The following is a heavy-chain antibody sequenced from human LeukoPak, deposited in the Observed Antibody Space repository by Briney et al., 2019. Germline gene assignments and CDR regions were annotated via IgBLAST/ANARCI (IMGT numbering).Heavy chain of an antibody. D-gene: IGHD5-18*01. Sequence: ASVKVSCKASGYTFTSYLIHWVRQAPGQGLEWMGIINPSGGSAAYAQKFQGRVTMTRDTSTSTVYMDLSSLRSEDTAVYYCARNPNDGYSYALNWGQGTLVTVSS. CDR2: INPSGGSA. J-gene: IGHJ4*02. V-gene: IGHV1-46*01. CDR3: ARNPNDGYSYALN. CDR1: GYTFTSYL.